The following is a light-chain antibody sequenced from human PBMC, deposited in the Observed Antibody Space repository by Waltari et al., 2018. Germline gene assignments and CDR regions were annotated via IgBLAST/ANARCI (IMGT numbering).Light chain of an antibody. CDR2: DVN. J-gene: IGLJ3*02. V-gene: IGLV2-11*01. CDR1: SSDVGDSYY. Sequence: QSALTQPRSVSGSPGQSVTISCTGTSSDVGDSYYVSWYQQNPGKAPKIMIYDVNKRPSGVPYRFSGSKSGNTASLTISGLQPEDEADYYCSSYAGSSTLVFGGGTKLTVL. CDR3: SSYAGSSTLV.